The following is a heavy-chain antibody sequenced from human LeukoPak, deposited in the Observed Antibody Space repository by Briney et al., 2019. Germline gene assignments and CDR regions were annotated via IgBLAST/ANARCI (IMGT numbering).Heavy chain of an antibody. CDR1: GGTFSSYA. V-gene: IGHV1-69*13. J-gene: IGHJ6*02. CDR2: IIPIFGTA. Sequence: PVKVSCKASGGTFSSYAISWVRQAPGQGLEWMGGIIPIFGTANYAQKFQGRVTITADESTSTAYMELSSLRSEDTAVYYCARGQYRYDFWSGYLFPSDYYYGMDVWGQGTTVTVSS. D-gene: IGHD3-3*01. CDR3: ARGQYRYDFWSGYLFPSDYYYGMDV.